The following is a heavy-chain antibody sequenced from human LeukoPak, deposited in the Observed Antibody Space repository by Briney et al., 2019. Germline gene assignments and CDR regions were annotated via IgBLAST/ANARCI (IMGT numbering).Heavy chain of an antibody. Sequence: GESLKISCKGSGYSFTSYWIGWVRQMPGKGLDWMGIIYPGDSDTRYSPSFQGQVTISADKSISTAYLQWSSLKASDTAMYYCARQEYSGYDSYYYYGMDVWGQGTTVTVSS. CDR3: ARQEYSGYDSYYYYGMDV. J-gene: IGHJ6*02. V-gene: IGHV5-51*01. CDR1: GYSFTSYW. D-gene: IGHD5-12*01. CDR2: IYPGDSDT.